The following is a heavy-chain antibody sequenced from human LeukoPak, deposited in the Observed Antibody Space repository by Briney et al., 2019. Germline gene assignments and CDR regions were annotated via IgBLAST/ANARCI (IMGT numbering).Heavy chain of an antibody. V-gene: IGHV3-11*01. J-gene: IGHJ4*02. CDR3: ARDTSVMVRGVITPLF. CDR2: IRSSGSPI. CDR1: GFTFSDYY. D-gene: IGHD3-10*01. Sequence: PGGSLRLSCAASGFTFSDYYMSWIRQAPGKGLEWVSNIRSSGSPIYYADSVKGRFTISRDNAKNSLYLQMNSLRAEDTAVYYCARDTSVMVRGVITPLFWGQGTLVTVSS.